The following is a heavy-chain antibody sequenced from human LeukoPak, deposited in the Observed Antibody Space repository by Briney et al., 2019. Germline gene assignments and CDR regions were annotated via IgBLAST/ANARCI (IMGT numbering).Heavy chain of an antibody. Sequence: SETLSLTCTVSGGSLSDYYWSWIRQSPDKGLECIGYINYSGRTNYHPSLKRPVTKSVYTSKNQFTRKLTTLTASAPAVYFCAGFTEWNDLDHWGEGTLVNDS. CDR3: AGFTEWNDLDH. D-gene: IGHD1-1*01. J-gene: IGHJ5*02. CDR2: INYSGRT. V-gene: IGHV4-59*01. CDR1: GGSLSDYY.